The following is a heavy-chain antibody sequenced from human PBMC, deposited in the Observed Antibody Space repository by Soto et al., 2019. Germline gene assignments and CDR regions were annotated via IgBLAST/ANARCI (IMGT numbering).Heavy chain of an antibody. Sequence: GSGPTLVNPTQTLTLTCTFSGFSLSTSGMCVSWIRQPPGKALEWLARIDWDDDKYYSTSLKTRLTISKDTSKNQVVLTMTNMDPVDTATYYCERTRIPGTTINWFDPWGQGTLVNVSS. D-gene: IGHD1-7*01. CDR2: IDWDDDK. CDR1: GFSLSTSGMC. V-gene: IGHV2-70*11. J-gene: IGHJ5*02. CDR3: ERTRIPGTTINWFDP.